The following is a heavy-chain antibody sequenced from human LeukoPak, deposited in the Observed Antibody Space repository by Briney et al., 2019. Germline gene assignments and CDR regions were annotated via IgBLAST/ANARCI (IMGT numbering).Heavy chain of an antibody. D-gene: IGHD4-17*01. J-gene: IGHJ6*03. Sequence: SETLSLTCAVYGGSFSGYYWSWIRQPPGKGLEWIGEINHSGSTNYNPSLKSRVTISVDTSKNQFSLKLSSVTAADTAVYYCARGNYGDYSYYYYYYVDVWGKGTAVTVSS. CDR1: GGSFSGYY. CDR3: ARGNYGDYSYYYYYYVDV. CDR2: INHSGST. V-gene: IGHV4-34*01.